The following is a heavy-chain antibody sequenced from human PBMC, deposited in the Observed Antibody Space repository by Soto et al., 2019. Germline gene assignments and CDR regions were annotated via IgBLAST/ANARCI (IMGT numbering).Heavy chain of an antibody. D-gene: IGHD2-2*01. J-gene: IGHJ4*02. V-gene: IGHV1-18*01. Sequence: QVQLVQSGAEVKKPGASVKVSCKTSGYTFTTYGISWVRQAPGQGLEWMGWISTGIGNTNYAQKVQDRVTMTTDTSTSTAYMELRSLRSDDTAVYYCARFNCISSSCYEGYFDYWGQGTLVTVSS. CDR3: ARFNCISSSCYEGYFDY. CDR2: ISTGIGNT. CDR1: GYTFTTYG.